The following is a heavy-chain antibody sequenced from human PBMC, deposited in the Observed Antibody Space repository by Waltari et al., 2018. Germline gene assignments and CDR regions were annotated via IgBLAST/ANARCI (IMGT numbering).Heavy chain of an antibody. Sequence: EVRLVESGGGLVQPGGSLRLSCAASGFTFNNYWIQWVRHAPGKGLVWVAYVNNEGTHTAYVDAVKGRFTASRDNAKNTLYLQMNSLRVEDTAVYYCARGGLAGATPDYWGQGTLVTVSS. CDR1: GFTFNNYW. D-gene: IGHD1-26*01. CDR2: VNNEGTHT. J-gene: IGHJ4*02. V-gene: IGHV3-74*03. CDR3: ARGGLAGATPDY.